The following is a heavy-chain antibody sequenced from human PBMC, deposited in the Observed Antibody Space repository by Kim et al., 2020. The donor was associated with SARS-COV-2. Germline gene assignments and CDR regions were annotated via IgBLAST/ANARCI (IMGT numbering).Heavy chain of an antibody. D-gene: IGHD5-18*01. Sequence: GGSLRLSCAASGFTFSSYAMSWVRQAPGKGLEWVSAISGSGGSTYYADSVKGRFTISRDNSKNTLYLQMNSLRAEDTAVYYCAKGSSGYSYGLSDYWGQGTLVTVSS. CDR2: ISGSGGST. V-gene: IGHV3-23*01. J-gene: IGHJ4*02. CDR3: AKGSSGYSYGLSDY. CDR1: GFTFSSYA.